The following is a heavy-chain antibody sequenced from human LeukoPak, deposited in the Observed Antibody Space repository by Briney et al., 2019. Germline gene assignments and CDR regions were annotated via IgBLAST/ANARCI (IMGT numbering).Heavy chain of an antibody. V-gene: IGHV3-30*04. J-gene: IGHJ4*02. D-gene: IGHD3-16*01. Sequence: GGSLRLSCAASGFTFRHYAVHWVRQAPGRGLEWVAVVSFDGAHKYYAESVKGRFTISKGNSNNTLFLQMDSLRLEDTALYYCVRARAGGLDYWGQGTLVTVSS. CDR3: VRARAGGLDY. CDR1: GFTFRHYA. CDR2: VSFDGAHK.